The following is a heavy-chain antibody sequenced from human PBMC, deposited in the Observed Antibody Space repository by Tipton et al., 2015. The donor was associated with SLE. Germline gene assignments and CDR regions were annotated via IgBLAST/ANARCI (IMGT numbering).Heavy chain of an antibody. D-gene: IGHD2-15*01. CDR1: GGSISNLY. CDR2: VYYGGST. V-gene: IGHV4-59*11. J-gene: IGHJ6*02. Sequence: TLSLTCNVSGGSISNLYWSWIRQPPGKPLEWIGYVYYGGSTKYNPSLKSRVTISVDTSKNQFSLKLTSVTAADTAVYYCATAKIVPEYYRYGMDVWGQGTTVTVSS. CDR3: ATAKIVPEYYRYGMDV.